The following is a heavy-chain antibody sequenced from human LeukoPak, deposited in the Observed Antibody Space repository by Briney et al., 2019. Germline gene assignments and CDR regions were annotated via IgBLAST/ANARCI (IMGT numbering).Heavy chain of an antibody. CDR3: ARVGGELGFFDY. D-gene: IGHD1-26*01. J-gene: IGHJ4*02. V-gene: IGHV4-59*10. CDR1: GGSFSGYY. Sequence: SETLSLTCAVYGGSFSGYYWSWIRQPAGKGLEWIGRIYTSGSTNYNPSLKSRVTISVDTSKNQFSLKLSSVTAADTAVYYCARVGGELGFFDYGGKGPRVTVSS. CDR2: IYTSGST.